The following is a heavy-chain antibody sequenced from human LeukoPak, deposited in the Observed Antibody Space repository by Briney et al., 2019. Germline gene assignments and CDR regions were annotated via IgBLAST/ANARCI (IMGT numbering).Heavy chain of an antibody. D-gene: IGHD3-16*01. J-gene: IGHJ4*02. Sequence: ASVKVSCKASGYTFTGYYLHWVRQAPGQGLEWMGWVNPNTGGTHLPQKFQGSVTMTRDTAISTVYMELNRLRFDDTAVYYCARQKLGDFRAFDHWDQGTLVTASS. CDR3: ARQKLGDFRAFDH. CDR1: GYTFTGYY. V-gene: IGHV1-2*02. CDR2: VNPNTGGT.